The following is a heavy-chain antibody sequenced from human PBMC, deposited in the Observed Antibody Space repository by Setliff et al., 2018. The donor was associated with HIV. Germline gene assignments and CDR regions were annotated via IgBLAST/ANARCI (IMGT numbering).Heavy chain of an antibody. V-gene: IGHV4-39*06. CDR1: GGSISSSSYY. CDR2: IYHGGIT. Sequence: SETLSLTCTVSGGSISSSSYYWGWIRQPPGKGLEWIGDIYHGGITNYNPSLKSRVTISLDKSKNQFPLKLSSVTAADTAVYFCARETLGYNHGSQHGIDVWGQGTKVTVSS. D-gene: IGHD5-18*01. J-gene: IGHJ3*01. CDR3: ARETLGYNHGSQHGIDV.